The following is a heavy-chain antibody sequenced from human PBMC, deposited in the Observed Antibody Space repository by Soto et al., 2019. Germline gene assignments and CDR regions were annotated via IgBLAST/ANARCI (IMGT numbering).Heavy chain of an antibody. D-gene: IGHD2-15*01. CDR1: GYTFTSYY. Sequence: GASVKVSCKASGYTFTSYYMHWVRQAPGQGLEWMGIINPSGGSTSYAQKFQGRVTMTRDTSTSTVYMELSSLRSEDTAVYYCARAQWGYCSGGSCLVDYWGQGTLVTVSS. CDR3: ARAQWGYCSGGSCLVDY. CDR2: INPSGGST. V-gene: IGHV1-46*01. J-gene: IGHJ4*02.